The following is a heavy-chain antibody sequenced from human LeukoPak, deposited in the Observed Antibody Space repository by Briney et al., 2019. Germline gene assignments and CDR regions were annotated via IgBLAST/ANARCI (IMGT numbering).Heavy chain of an antibody. CDR3: ARDAGFAELLWGP. D-gene: IGHD3-10*01. V-gene: IGHV1-2*02. CDR2: IIPNSGGT. CDR1: GGTFSSYA. Sequence: ASVKVSCKASGGTFSSYAISWVRQAPGQGLEWMGGIIPNSGGTNYAQKFQGRVTMTRDTSISTAYMELSSLRSDDTAVYFCARDAGFAELLWGPWGQGTLVTVSS. J-gene: IGHJ1*01.